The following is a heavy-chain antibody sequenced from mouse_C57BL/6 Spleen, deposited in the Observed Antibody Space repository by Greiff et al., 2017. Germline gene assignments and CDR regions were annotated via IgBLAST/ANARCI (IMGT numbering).Heavy chain of an antibody. CDR2: IYPRSGNT. D-gene: IGHD2-4*01. J-gene: IGHJ3*01. CDR3: AGYYDSSAWFAY. CDR1: GYTFTSYG. V-gene: IGHV1-81*01. Sequence: VQLVESGAELARPGASVKLSCKASGYTFTSYGISWVKQRTGQGLEWIGEIYPRSGNTYYNEKFKGKATLTADKSSSTAYMELRSLTSEDSAVYFCAGYYDSSAWFAYWGQGTLVTVSA.